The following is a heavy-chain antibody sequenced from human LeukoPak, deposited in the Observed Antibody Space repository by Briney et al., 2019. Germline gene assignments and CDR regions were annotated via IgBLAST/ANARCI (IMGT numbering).Heavy chain of an antibody. J-gene: IGHJ4*02. CDR2: ISAGNGNT. V-gene: IGHV1-3*01. Sequence: ASVKVSCKASGYTFTSYAMHWVRQAPGQRLEWMGWISAGNGNTKYSQKFQGRVTITRDTSASTAYMELSSLRSEDTAVYYCARARIAVAGTYPDYWGQGTLVTVSS. CDR1: GYTFTSYA. CDR3: ARARIAVAGTYPDY. D-gene: IGHD6-19*01.